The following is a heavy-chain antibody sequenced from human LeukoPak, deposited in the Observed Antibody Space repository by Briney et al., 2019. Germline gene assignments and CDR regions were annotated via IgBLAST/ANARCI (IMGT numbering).Heavy chain of an antibody. CDR3: AKATVDTAINPDDY. CDR2: ISGSGGST. D-gene: IGHD5-18*01. Sequence: GGSLRLSCAASGFTFSSYAMSWVRQAPGKGLEWVSAISGSGGSTYYAVSVKGRFTISRDNSKNTLYLQMNSLRAEDTAVYYCAKATVDTAINPDDYWGQGTLVTVSS. V-gene: IGHV3-23*01. CDR1: GFTFSSYA. J-gene: IGHJ4*02.